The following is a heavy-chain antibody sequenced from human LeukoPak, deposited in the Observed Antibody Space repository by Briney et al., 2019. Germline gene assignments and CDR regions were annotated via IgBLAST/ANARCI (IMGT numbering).Heavy chain of an antibody. CDR3: ARRMGGDYGNWFGS. Sequence: SETLSLTCTVSGGSISSYYWNWIRQSPGKGLEWIGNIYYSGSTNYNPSLKSRVTISVDTSKSQFSLKMNSVTAADTAAYYCARRMGGDYGNWFGSWGQGTLVTVSS. CDR2: IYYSGST. CDR1: GGSISSYY. D-gene: IGHD4-17*01. V-gene: IGHV4-59*08. J-gene: IGHJ5*01.